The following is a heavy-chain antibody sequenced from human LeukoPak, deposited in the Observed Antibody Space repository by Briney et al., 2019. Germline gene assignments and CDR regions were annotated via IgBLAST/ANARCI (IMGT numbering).Heavy chain of an antibody. V-gene: IGHV4-31*03. CDR3: ARGPGDYVWGSYRSPHYFDY. CDR2: IYYSGST. J-gene: IGHJ4*02. Sequence: PSQTLSLTCTVSGGSISSGGYYWSWIRQHPGKGLEWIGYIYYSGSTYYNPSLKSRVTISVDTSKNQFSLKLSSVTAADTAVYYCARGPGDYVWGSYRSPHYFDYWGQGTLVTVSS. CDR1: GGSISSGGYY. D-gene: IGHD3-16*02.